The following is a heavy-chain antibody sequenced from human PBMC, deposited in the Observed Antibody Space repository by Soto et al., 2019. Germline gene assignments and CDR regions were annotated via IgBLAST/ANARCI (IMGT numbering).Heavy chain of an antibody. D-gene: IGHD3-9*01. CDR3: ARVNYDILTGFGNWFDP. J-gene: IGHJ5*02. CDR1: RYTFTSYD. Sequence: QVQLVQSGAEVKKPGASVKVSCKASRYTFTSYDINWVRQATGQGLEWMGWMNPNSGNTGYAQKFQGRVTMTRNTSISTAYMELSSLRSEDTAVYYCARVNYDILTGFGNWFDPWGQGTLVTVSS. V-gene: IGHV1-8*01. CDR2: MNPNSGNT.